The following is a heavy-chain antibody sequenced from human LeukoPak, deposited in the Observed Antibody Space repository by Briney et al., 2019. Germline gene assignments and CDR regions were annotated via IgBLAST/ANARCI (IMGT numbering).Heavy chain of an antibody. CDR3: ARERTGHDAFDI. Sequence: GGSLRLSCAASGFTFSSYAMHWVRQAPGKGLEWVAVISYDGSNKYYADSVKGRFTISRDNSKNTLYLQMNSLRAEDTAVYYFARERTGHDAFDIWGQGTMVTVSS. V-gene: IGHV3-30-3*01. J-gene: IGHJ3*02. CDR1: GFTFSSYA. CDR2: ISYDGSNK. D-gene: IGHD1-1*01.